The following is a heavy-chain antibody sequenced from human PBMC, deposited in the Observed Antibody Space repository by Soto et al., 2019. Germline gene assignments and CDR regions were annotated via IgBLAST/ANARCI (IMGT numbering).Heavy chain of an antibody. CDR2: ISAYNGNT. Sequence: ASVKVSCKASGYTFTSYGISWVRQAPGQGLEWMGWISAYNGNTNYAQKLQGRVTMTTDTSTSTAYMELRSLRSDDTAVYYCARTYRPPVTTIHYYYMDVWGKGTTVTVSS. V-gene: IGHV1-18*01. CDR1: GYTFTSYG. D-gene: IGHD4-17*01. CDR3: ARTYRPPVTTIHYYYMDV. J-gene: IGHJ6*03.